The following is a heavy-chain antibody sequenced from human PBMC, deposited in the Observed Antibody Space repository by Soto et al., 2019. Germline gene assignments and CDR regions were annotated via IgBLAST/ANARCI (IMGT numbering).Heavy chain of an antibody. D-gene: IGHD3-22*01. CDR3: ARCWYYYDSSSYSSGDAFDI. Sequence: EVQLVESGGGLVQPGGSLRLSCEASGFTFSSYWMHWVRQGPGKVLVWVSRISSDGSSTNYADSVKGRFTISRDNAKNTQYLQMSRLRAENTAVYYCARCWYYYDSSSYSSGDAFDIWGHGTMFTVSS. CDR1: GFTFSSYW. J-gene: IGHJ3*02. V-gene: IGHV3-74*01. CDR2: ISSDGSST.